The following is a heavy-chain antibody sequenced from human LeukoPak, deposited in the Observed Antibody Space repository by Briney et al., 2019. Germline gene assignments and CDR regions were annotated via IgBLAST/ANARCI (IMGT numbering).Heavy chain of an antibody. CDR1: GGSISSHY. CDR2: IYYSGST. J-gene: IGHJ6*02. V-gene: IGHV4-59*11. Sequence: SECLSLTCTVSGGSISSHYWSWIRQPPGKGLEWIGYIYYSGSTNYNPSLKSRVTISVDTSKNQFSLELSSVTAADTAVYYCARGRVGYYGSGSYLNVWGQGTTVTASS. D-gene: IGHD3-10*01. CDR3: ARGRVGYYGSGSYLNV.